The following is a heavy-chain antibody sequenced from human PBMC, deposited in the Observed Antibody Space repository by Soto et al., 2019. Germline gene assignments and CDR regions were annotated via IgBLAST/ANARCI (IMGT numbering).Heavy chain of an antibody. CDR3: AGDDWGPAHI. Sequence: ASVKVSCKASGYTFTSYAISWVRQAPGQGLEWMGWISAYNGNTNYAQKLQGRVTMTTDTSTTTAYMELSSLRVEDTGVYYCAGDDWGPAHIRGQGTPVTVSS. CDR1: GYTFTSYA. D-gene: IGHD2-2*01. V-gene: IGHV1-18*01. J-gene: IGHJ4*02. CDR2: ISAYNGNT.